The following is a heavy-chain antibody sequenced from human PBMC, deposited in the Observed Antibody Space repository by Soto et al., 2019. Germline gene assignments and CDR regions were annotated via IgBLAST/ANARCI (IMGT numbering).Heavy chain of an antibody. CDR1: GGTFSSYA. CDR2: IIPILGTA. D-gene: IGHD6-13*01. Sequence: QVQLVQSGAEVKKPGSSVKVSCKASGGTFSSYAISWVRQAPGQGLEWMGGIIPILGTANYAQKFQGRVTITADESTSKAYMELSSLRSEDTAVYYCEIRGIAAAGSPNWFDPWGQGTLVTVSS. J-gene: IGHJ5*02. V-gene: IGHV1-69*01. CDR3: EIRGIAAAGSPNWFDP.